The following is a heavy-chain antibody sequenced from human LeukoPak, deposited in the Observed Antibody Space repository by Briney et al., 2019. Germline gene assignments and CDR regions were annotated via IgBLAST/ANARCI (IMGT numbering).Heavy chain of an antibody. CDR3: ARVRCSSNSCFPDY. D-gene: IGHD2-2*01. V-gene: IGHV3-7*01. CDR1: GFTFRTIW. CDR2: IKQDGSEK. J-gene: IGHJ4*02. Sequence: GGPWRLSCAASGFTFRTIWLSWFRQPQGKGWEWLPNIKQDGSEKYYVDSVKGRFTISRDNAKNSLFLQMNSLRAEDTAVYYCARVRCSSNSCFPDYWGQGTLVTVSS.